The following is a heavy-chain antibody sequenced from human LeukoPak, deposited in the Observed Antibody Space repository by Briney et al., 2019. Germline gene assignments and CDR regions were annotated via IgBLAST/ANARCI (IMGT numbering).Heavy chain of an antibody. CDR3: ARESYDYGDYRISWFDP. V-gene: IGHV1-18*01. Sequence: ASVKVSCKASGYTFTSYDISWVRQAPGQGLEWMGWLSAYNGNTNYAQKLQGRVTMTTDTSTSTAYMELRSLRSDDTVVYYCARESYDYGDYRISWFDPWGQGTLVTVSS. D-gene: IGHD4-17*01. CDR2: LSAYNGNT. J-gene: IGHJ5*02. CDR1: GYTFTSYD.